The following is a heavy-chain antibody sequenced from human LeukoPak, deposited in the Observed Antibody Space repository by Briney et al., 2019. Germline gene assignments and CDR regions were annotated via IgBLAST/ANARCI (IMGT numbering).Heavy chain of an antibody. D-gene: IGHD3-10*01. V-gene: IGHV3-30*04. J-gene: IGHJ3*02. CDR1: GYYFRSYA. CDR3: AKDRTYGFDAFDI. Sequence: PGGSLRPPCSASGYYFRSYAIHWSRPAPGKGLGWGAIISNDGSNKYYADSVKGRFTISRDNAKNTLYLQMDSLRAEDTALYYCAKDRTYGFDAFDIWGQGTMVTVSS. CDR2: ISNDGSNK.